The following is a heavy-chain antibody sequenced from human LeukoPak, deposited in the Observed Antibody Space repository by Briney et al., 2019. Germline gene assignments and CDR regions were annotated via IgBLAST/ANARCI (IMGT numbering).Heavy chain of an antibody. CDR1: GFTFNDYA. J-gene: IGHJ4*02. V-gene: IGHV3-9*01. CDR2: INWNSNSI. Sequence: GRSLRLSCAASGFTFNDYAMHWVRQAPGKGLEWVSGINWNSNSIGYADSVKGRFTISRDNAKNSMVLQMNSLRAEDTAFYYCAKGLGKSSGWATLDYWGQGTLVTVSS. D-gene: IGHD6-19*01. CDR3: AKGLGKSSGWATLDY.